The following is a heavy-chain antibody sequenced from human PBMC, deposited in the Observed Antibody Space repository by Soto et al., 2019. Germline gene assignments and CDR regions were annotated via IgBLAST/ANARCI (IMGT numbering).Heavy chain of an antibody. CDR2: IIPMFGTT. V-gene: IGHV1-69*01. J-gene: IGHJ3*01. D-gene: IGHD2-21*02. CDR3: ARCDVCYPGGDDGFDL. CDR1: GGTFSSHA. Sequence: QVQLVQSGAEVKKPGSSVKVSCKTSGGTFSSHALTWLRQAPGQGLEWMGGIIPMFGTTYTSQKFQGRVAISAEETTSTLELNSLRSEDTAVYFCARCDVCYPGGDDGFDLWGQGTTFIVSS.